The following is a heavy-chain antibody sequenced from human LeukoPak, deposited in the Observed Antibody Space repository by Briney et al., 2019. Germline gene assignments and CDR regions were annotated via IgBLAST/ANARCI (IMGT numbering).Heavy chain of an antibody. Sequence: SDTLSLTCAVSGYSISSDNWWGWIRQPPGMGLEWIGYIHYSGITYYSPSLKSRVTLSVDTSKNQFSLRLSSVTAVDTAVYYCARKPNAVYWFDPWGQGTLVTVSS. V-gene: IGHV4-28*01. D-gene: IGHD4/OR15-4a*01. CDR1: GYSISSDNW. CDR3: ARKPNAVYWFDP. J-gene: IGHJ5*02. CDR2: IHYSGIT.